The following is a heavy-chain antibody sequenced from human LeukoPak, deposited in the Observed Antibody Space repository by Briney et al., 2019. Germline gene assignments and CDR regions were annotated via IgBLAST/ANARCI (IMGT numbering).Heavy chain of an antibody. CDR2: ISAYDGQT. J-gene: IGHJ4*02. D-gene: IGHD5-18*01. CDR3: ARGRYSYGYYFDY. CDR1: GYTLSRKG. Sequence: ASVKVSCKASGYTLSRKGFSWVRQAPGQGLEWKGWISAYDGQTNYAQKFQGRVTITTDESTSTAYMELSSLRSEDTAVYYCARGRYSYGYYFDYWGQGTLVTVSS. V-gene: IGHV1-18*01.